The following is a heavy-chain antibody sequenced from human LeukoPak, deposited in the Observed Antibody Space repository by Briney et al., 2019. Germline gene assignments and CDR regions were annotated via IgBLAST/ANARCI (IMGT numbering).Heavy chain of an antibody. J-gene: IGHJ5*02. V-gene: IGHV3-23*01. D-gene: IGHD6-19*01. CDR3: AKDPGGSGWYGNWFDP. CDR1: GFTFSNYA. Sequence: PGGSLRLSCAASGFTFSNYAVSWVRQAPGKGLKWVSGISDSGGSTYYADSVKGRFTIPRDNSKNTLYLQMNSLRAEDTAVYYCAKDPGGSGWYGNWFDPWGQGTLVTVSS. CDR2: ISDSGGST.